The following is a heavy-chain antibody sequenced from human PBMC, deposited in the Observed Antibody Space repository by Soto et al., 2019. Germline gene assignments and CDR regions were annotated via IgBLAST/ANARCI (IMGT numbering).Heavy chain of an antibody. CDR2: IYYSGST. CDR1: GGSISSGGYY. V-gene: IGHV4-31*03. D-gene: IGHD3-16*01. Sequence: SETLSLTCTVSGGSISSGGYYWSWIGQHPGKGLEWIGYIYYSGSTYYNPSLKSRVTISVDTSKNQFSLKLSSVTAADTAVYYCARVGGINWFDPWGQGTLVTVSS. CDR3: ARVGGINWFDP. J-gene: IGHJ5*02.